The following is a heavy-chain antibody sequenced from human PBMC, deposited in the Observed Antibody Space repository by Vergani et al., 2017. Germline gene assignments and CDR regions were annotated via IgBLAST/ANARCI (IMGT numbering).Heavy chain of an antibody. CDR1: GGSFSGYY. Sequence: QVQLQQWGAGLLKPSETLSLTCAVYGGSFSGYYWSWIRRPPGKGLEWIGEINHSGSTNYNPSLKSRVTLSVDTCKNQFSLKLSSVTAADTAVYYCARAGAAAGTGWFDPWGQGTLVTVSS. CDR3: ARAGAAAGTGWFDP. J-gene: IGHJ5*02. D-gene: IGHD6-13*01. V-gene: IGHV4-34*01. CDR2: INHSGST.